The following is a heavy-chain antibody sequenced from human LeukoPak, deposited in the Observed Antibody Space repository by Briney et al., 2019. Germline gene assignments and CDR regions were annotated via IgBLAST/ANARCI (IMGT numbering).Heavy chain of an antibody. D-gene: IGHD6-19*01. CDR2: FIPIFGTA. CDR3: AREGSGWSGPYWYFDL. V-gene: IGHV1-69*05. CDR1: GGTFSSYA. Sequence: SVKVSCKASGGTFSSYAISWVRQAPGQGLEWMGGFIPIFGTANYAQKFQGRVTITTDESTSTAYMELSSLRSEDTAVYYCAREGSGWSGPYWYFDLWGRGTLVTVSS. J-gene: IGHJ2*01.